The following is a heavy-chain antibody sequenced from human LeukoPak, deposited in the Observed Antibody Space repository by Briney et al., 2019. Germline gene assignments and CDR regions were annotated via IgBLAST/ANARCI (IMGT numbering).Heavy chain of an antibody. Sequence: SETLSLTRAVYDGSFSGYYWSWIRQPPRKGLEWVGEINHSGSTNYNPSLKSRVTISVDTSKTQFPLKLSSVTAADTAVYYCAREDCYDSGSNDYWGQGTLVTVSS. CDR2: INHSGST. CDR1: DGSFSGYY. V-gene: IGHV4-34*01. D-gene: IGHD3-22*01. J-gene: IGHJ4*02. CDR3: AREDCYDSGSNDY.